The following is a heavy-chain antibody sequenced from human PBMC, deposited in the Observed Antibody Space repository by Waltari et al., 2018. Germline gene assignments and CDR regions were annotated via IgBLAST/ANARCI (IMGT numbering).Heavy chain of an antibody. D-gene: IGHD2-2*01. CDR2: IDPSDSDA. Sequence: EVQLVQSGAEVKKPGESLRISCTGSGYSLTSYWISRVRQRPGTGLEWMGTIDPSDSDAIYSPSFQGHVTISGDKSANTAYLQWSSLKASDTAIYYCTRHQPFIKPSVSNWFDPWGQGTLVTVSS. CDR3: TRHQPFIKPSVSNWFDP. CDR1: GYSLTSYW. J-gene: IGHJ5*02. V-gene: IGHV5-10-1*03.